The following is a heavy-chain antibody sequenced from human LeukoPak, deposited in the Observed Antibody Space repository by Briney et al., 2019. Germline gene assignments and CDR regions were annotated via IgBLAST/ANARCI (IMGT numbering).Heavy chain of an antibody. J-gene: IGHJ1*01. CDR2: IIGRGGVT. D-gene: IGHD2-21*01. CDR3: ARDYDGGDFLNEYFQH. V-gene: IGHV3-23*01. CDR1: GFTFSSYA. Sequence: PGGSLRLSCAASGFTFSSYAMNWVRQAPGKGLEWVSSIIGRGGVTYYADSVKGRFTISRDNSKNTLFLQMNSLGAEDTAVYYCARDYDGGDFLNEYFQHWGQGTRVTVP.